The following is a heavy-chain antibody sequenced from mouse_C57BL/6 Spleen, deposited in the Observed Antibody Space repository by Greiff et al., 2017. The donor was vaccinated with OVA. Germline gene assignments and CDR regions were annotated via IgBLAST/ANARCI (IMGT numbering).Heavy chain of an antibody. J-gene: IGHJ4*01. CDR1: GFSLTSYG. V-gene: IGHV2-2*01. CDR3: ARNLIYYGNHGAMDY. Sequence: QVQLKESGPGLVQPSQSLSITCTVSGFSLTSYGVHWVRQSPGKGLEWLGVIWSGGSTDYNAAFISRLSISKDNSKSQVFFKMNSLQAEDTAIYYCARNLIYYGNHGAMDYWGQGTSVTVSS. CDR2: IWSGGST. D-gene: IGHD2-1*01.